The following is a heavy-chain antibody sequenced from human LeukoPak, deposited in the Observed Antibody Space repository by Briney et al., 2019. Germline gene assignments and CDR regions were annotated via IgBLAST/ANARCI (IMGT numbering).Heavy chain of an antibody. J-gene: IGHJ4*02. D-gene: IGHD5-24*01. CDR3: ARQLEMAIIADYFDY. Sequence: SETLSLTCTVSGGSISSYYWSWIRQPPGKGLEWIGSIFYSGSSYYNPSLKSRVTISVDTSKNQFSLKLSSVTAADTAVYYCARQLEMAIIADYFDYWGQGTLVTVSS. CDR2: IFYSGSS. CDR1: GGSISSYY. V-gene: IGHV4-59*05.